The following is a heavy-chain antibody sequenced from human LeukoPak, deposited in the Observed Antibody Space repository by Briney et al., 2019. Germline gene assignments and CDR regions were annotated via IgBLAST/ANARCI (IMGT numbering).Heavy chain of an antibody. CDR1: GFALSTSGVG. Sequence: ESGPTLVNPTQTLTLTCTFSGFALSTSGVGVGWIRQPPGKALEWLALIYWDDDKRYSPSLKSRLTITKDTSKNQVVLTMTNMHPVDTATYYCAHRRGDWTKGYFHLWGRGTLVTVSS. D-gene: IGHD1/OR15-1a*01. CDR3: AHRRGDWTKGYFHL. V-gene: IGHV2-5*02. CDR2: IYWDDDK. J-gene: IGHJ2*01.